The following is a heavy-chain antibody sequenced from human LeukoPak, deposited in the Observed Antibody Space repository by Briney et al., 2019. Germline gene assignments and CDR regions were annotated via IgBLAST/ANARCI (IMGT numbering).Heavy chain of an antibody. CDR2: ISSSGSTI. D-gene: IGHD3-22*01. CDR1: GFIFSSYS. V-gene: IGHV3-48*04. J-gene: IGHJ3*02. CDR3: ARTYYYDSSGYFDAFDI. Sequence: QAGGSLRLSCAASGFIFSSYSMNWVRQAPGKGLEWVSYISSSGSTIYYADSVKGRFTISRDNAKNSLYLQMNSLRAEDTAVYYCARTYYYDSSGYFDAFDIWGQGTMVTVSS.